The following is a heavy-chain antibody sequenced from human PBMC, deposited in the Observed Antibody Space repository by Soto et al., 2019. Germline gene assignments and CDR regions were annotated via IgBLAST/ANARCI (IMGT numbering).Heavy chain of an antibody. J-gene: IGHJ4*02. CDR2: IRSKVYGGTT. CDR3: TRDLSIHYGSGSYYINDY. D-gene: IGHD3-10*01. V-gene: IGHV3-49*03. CDR1: GFTFGDYA. Sequence: GGSLRLSCTASGFTFGDYAMSWFRQAPGPGLEWVGFIRSKVYGGTTEYAASVKGSFTISRDDSKSIAYLQMNSLKTEDTAVYYCTRDLSIHYGSGSYYINDYWGQGTLVTVSS.